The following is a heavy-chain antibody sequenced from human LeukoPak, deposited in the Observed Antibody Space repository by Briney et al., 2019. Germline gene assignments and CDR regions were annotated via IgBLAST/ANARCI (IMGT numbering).Heavy chain of an antibody. CDR2: ISYDGSNK. J-gene: IGHJ4*02. V-gene: IGHV3-30-3*01. Sequence: GGSLRLSCAASGFTFSSYAMHWVRQAPGKGLEWVAVISYDGSNKYYADSVKGRFTISRDNSKNTLYLQMNSLRAEDTAVYYCARDDREQQLVPPTFDYWGQGTLVTVSS. CDR1: GFTFSSYA. CDR3: ARDDREQQLVPPTFDY. D-gene: IGHD6-13*01.